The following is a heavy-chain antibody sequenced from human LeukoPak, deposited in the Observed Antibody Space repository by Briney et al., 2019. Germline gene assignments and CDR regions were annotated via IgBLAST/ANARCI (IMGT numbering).Heavy chain of an antibody. J-gene: IGHJ4*02. D-gene: IGHD3-10*01. CDR3: AKRGVVIRVILGGFHKEAYFFDS. CDR1: GITLSNYG. Sequence: GGTLRLSCAVSGITLSNYGMSWVRHAPGKGLEWVAGISDSGGSTNYADSVKRRFTISGDNPKNTLHLQMNSLRAEDTAVYFCAKRGVVIRVILGGFHKEAYFFDSWGQGALVTVSS. CDR2: ISDSGGST. V-gene: IGHV3-23*01.